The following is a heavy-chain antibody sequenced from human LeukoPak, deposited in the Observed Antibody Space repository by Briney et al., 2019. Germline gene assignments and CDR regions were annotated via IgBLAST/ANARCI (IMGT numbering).Heavy chain of an antibody. CDR2: IYHSGST. CDR1: GGSISSGGYY. Sequence: PSETLSLTCTVSGGSISSGGYYWSWIRQPPGKGLEWIGYIYHSGSTYYNPSLKSRVTISVDTSKNQFSLKLSSVTAADTAVYYCASNWSGYVVDYWGQGTLVTVSS. D-gene: IGHD3-3*01. V-gene: IGHV4-30-2*01. J-gene: IGHJ4*02. CDR3: ASNWSGYVVDY.